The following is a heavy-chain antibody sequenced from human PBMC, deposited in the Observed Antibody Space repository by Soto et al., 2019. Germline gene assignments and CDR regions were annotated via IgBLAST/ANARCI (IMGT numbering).Heavy chain of an antibody. Sequence: SETLSLTCTVSGGSISTYFWTWIRQPPGKGLEWIGYIYYTGSTSYNPSLKSRVTMSLDTSKNHFSLNLSSVTAADTAVYYCARMYYDILTNYRTIDYWGQGALVTVSS. CDR3: ARMYYDILTNYRTIDY. CDR1: GGSISTYF. J-gene: IGHJ4*02. D-gene: IGHD3-9*01. CDR2: IYYTGST. V-gene: IGHV4-59*01.